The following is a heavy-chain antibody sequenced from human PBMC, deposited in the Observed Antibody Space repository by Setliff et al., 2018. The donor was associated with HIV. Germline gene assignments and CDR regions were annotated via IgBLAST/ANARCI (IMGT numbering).Heavy chain of an antibody. CDR2: INHSGSN. D-gene: IGHD1-26*01. V-gene: IGHV4-34*01. J-gene: IGHJ4*02. CDR3: ARGLGMVESTTPFDY. CDR1: GESLSPYY. Sequence: PSETLSLTCAVYGESLSPYYWSWIRQPPGKGLEWIGEINHSGSNNYNPSLKSRVTMSVDTSKNQFSLNLTSVTAADTAVYYCARGLGMVESTTPFDYWGQGTLVTVSS.